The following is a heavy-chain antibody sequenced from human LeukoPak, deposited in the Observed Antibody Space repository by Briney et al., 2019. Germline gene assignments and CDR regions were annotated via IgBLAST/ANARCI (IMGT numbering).Heavy chain of an antibody. CDR3: ARDTWGVITAPFDY. D-gene: IGHD3-10*01. J-gene: IGHJ4*02. CDR2: IYYSGST. Sequence: SETLSLTCTVSSSSISTSNYYWGWIRQPPGKGLEWIGSIYYSGSTYYNPSLKSRVTISVDTSKNQFSLKLSSVTAADTAVYLCARDTWGVITAPFDYWGQGTLVTVSS. CDR1: SSSISTSNYY. V-gene: IGHV4-39*07.